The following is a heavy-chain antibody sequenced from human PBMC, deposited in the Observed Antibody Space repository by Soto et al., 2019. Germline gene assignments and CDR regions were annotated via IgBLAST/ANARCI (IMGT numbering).Heavy chain of an antibody. CDR1: GGTFNNYP. Sequence: RASVKVSCKASGGTFNNYPITWVRQAPGEGLEWMGGSIPIYGTANYAQKFKGRVTITVDESTSTAYMELSSLRSEDTAVYYCARGRGYTGDDHYYYFDMDVWGQGTTVTVSS. V-gene: IGHV1-69*13. D-gene: IGHD5-12*01. CDR3: ARGRGYTGDDHYYYFDMDV. J-gene: IGHJ6*02. CDR2: SIPIYGTA.